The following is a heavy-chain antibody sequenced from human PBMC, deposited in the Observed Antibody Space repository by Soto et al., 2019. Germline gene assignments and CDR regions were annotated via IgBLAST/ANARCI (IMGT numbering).Heavy chain of an antibody. V-gene: IGHV4-39*01. CDR3: ARHWGIGAYYYYGMDV. CDR1: GGSISSSSYY. D-gene: IGHD6-13*01. J-gene: IGHJ6*02. Sequence: PSETLSLTCTVSGGSISSSSYYWGWIRQPPGKGLEWIGSIYYSGSTHYNPSLKSRVTISVDTSKNQFSLKLSSVTAADTAVYYCARHWGIGAYYYYGMDVWGQGTTVTVSS. CDR2: IYYSGST.